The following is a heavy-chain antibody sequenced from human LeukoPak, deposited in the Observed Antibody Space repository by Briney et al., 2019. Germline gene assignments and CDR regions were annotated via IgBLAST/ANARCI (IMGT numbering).Heavy chain of an antibody. Sequence: PGGSLRLSCAASGFTFINAWMSWVRQAPGKGLDWVGRIKSKTNGGTIDYAAPVRGRFTISRDDSKTTLYLQMSSLKTEDTAVYFCTTEGPRFWTGYDPIDYWGQGTLVTVSS. CDR3: TTEGPRFWTGYDPIDY. V-gene: IGHV3-15*01. CDR2: IKSKTNGGTI. J-gene: IGHJ4*02. CDR1: GFTFINAW. D-gene: IGHD3/OR15-3a*01.